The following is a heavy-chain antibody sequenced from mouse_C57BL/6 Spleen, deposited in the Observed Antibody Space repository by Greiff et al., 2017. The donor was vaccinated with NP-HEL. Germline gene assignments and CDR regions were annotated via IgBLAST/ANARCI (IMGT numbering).Heavy chain of an antibody. J-gene: IGHJ3*01. CDR2: IHPNSGST. D-gene: IGHD1-1*01. CDR3: ARDYGSSLSFAY. V-gene: IGHV1-64*01. Sequence: QVQLKQPGAELVKPGASVKLSCKASGYTFTSYWMHWVKQRPGQGLEWIGMIHPNSGSTNYNEKFKSKATLTVDKSSSTAYMQLSSLTSEDSAVYYCARDYGSSLSFAYWGQGTLVTVSA. CDR1: GYTFTSYW.